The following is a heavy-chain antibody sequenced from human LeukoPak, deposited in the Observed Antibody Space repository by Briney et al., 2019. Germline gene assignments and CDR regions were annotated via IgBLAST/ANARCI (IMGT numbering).Heavy chain of an antibody. CDR3: ARERGVTTLFWYFDL. V-gene: IGHV1-18*01. CDR1: GYTFTSYG. Sequence: ASVKVSCKASGYTFTSYGISWVRQAPGQGLEWMGWISAYNGNTNYAQKLQGRVTMTTDTSTSTAYMELRSLRSDDTTVYYCARERGVTTLFWYFDLWGRGTLVTVSS. CDR2: ISAYNGNT. D-gene: IGHD4-11*01. J-gene: IGHJ2*01.